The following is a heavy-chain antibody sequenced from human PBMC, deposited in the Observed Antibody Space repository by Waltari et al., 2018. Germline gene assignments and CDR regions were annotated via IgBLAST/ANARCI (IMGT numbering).Heavy chain of an antibody. J-gene: IGHJ4*02. CDR2: ISGSGGST. CDR3: AKVLYSSSWYFDY. Sequence: EVQLVESGGGLVQPGGSLRLSCAASGFTFSSYAMSWVRQAPGKGLGWVSAISGSGGSTYYADSGKGRFTISRDNSKNTLYLQMNSLRAEDTAVYYCAKVLYSSSWYFDYWGQGTLVTVSS. D-gene: IGHD6-13*01. V-gene: IGHV3-23*04. CDR1: GFTFSSYA.